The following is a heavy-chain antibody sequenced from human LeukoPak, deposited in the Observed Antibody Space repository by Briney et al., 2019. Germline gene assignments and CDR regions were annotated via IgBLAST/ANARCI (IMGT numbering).Heavy chain of an antibody. J-gene: IGHJ4*02. CDR2: IYYSGST. V-gene: IGHV4-39*07. D-gene: IGHD6-19*01. CDR1: GGSISSSSYY. CDR3: ARGGLWYSSGHSPSSGLPTY. Sequence: SETLSLTCTVSGGSISSSSYYWGWIRQPPGKGLEWIGSIYYSGSTYYNPSLKSRVTISVDTSKNQFSLKLSSVTAADTAVYYCARGGLWYSSGHSPSSGLPTYWGQGTLVTVSS.